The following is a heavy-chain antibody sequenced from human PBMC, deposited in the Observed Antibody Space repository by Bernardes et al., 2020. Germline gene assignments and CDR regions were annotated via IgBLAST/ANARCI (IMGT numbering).Heavy chain of an antibody. J-gene: IGHJ4*02. CDR2: IRSKAYGGTI. V-gene: IGHV3-49*04. CDR3: TRWREGITIFGVVIISGYFDY. CDR1: GFTFGDYA. D-gene: IGHD3-3*01. Sequence: GGSLRLSCTASGFTFGDYAMSWVRQAPGKGLEWVGFIRSKAYGGTIEYAASVKGRFTISRDDSKSIAYLQMNSLKTEDTAVYYCTRWREGITIFGVVIISGYFDYWGQGTLVTVSS.